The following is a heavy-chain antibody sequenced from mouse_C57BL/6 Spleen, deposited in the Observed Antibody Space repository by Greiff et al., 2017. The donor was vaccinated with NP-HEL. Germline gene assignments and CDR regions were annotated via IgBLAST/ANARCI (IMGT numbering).Heavy chain of an antibody. V-gene: IGHV1-72*01. CDR2: IDPNSGGT. Sequence: QVQLQQSGAELVKPGASVKLSCKASGYTFTSYWMHWVKQRPGRGLEWIGRIDPNSGGTKYNEKFKSKATLTVDKPSSTAYMQLSSLTSEDSAVYYCARAPFTTVVDWYFDVWGTGTTVTVSS. J-gene: IGHJ1*03. CDR1: GYTFTSYW. D-gene: IGHD1-1*01. CDR3: ARAPFTTVVDWYFDV.